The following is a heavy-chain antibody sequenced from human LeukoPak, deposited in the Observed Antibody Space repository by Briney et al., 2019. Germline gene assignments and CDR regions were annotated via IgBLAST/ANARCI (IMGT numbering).Heavy chain of an antibody. D-gene: IGHD5-18*01. V-gene: IGHV3-66*01. CDR2: IYSGGIT. J-gene: IGHJ6*02. CDR3: ARDQAGMGGMDV. CDR1: GFTVSSSY. Sequence: GGFLRLSCAASGFTVSSSYMSWVRQAPGRGLEWVSVIYSGGITYYADSVKGRFTISRDNAKNSLYLQMNSLRAEDTAVYYCARDQAGMGGMDVWGQGTTVTVSS.